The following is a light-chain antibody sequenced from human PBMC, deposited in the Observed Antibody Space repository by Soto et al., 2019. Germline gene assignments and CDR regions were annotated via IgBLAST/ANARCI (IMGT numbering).Light chain of an antibody. J-gene: IGKJ3*01. CDR3: QQYHDWPPIT. CDR1: QTVSDD. Sequence: EIVMTQSPATLFVSPGERATLSCRASQTVSDDLAWYQQKPGQAPRLLIYGASTKATDITARFSGGGSGTEFTLTISSLQSEDSAINYCQQYHDWPPITFGPGTKANI. V-gene: IGKV3-15*01. CDR2: GAS.